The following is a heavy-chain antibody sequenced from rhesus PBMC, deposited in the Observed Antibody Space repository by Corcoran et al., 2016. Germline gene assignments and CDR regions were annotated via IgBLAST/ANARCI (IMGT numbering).Heavy chain of an antibody. Sequence: EVQLVESGGGVVQPGGSLRLSCAASGFTFDDYAMHWVRQALGKGLGWVSGINWSGGGTYYTYSVKGQFTISRDNAKNSLYLQMGSLRAEDTALYYCARGGYNWNYPPDYWGQGVLVTVSS. V-gene: IGHV3-201*01. D-gene: IGHD1-26*01. CDR1: GFTFDDYA. J-gene: IGHJ4*01. CDR2: INWSGGGT. CDR3: ARGGYNWNYPPDY.